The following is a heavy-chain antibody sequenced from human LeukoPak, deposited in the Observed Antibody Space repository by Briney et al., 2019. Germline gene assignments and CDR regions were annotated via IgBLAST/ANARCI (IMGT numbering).Heavy chain of an antibody. CDR1: GGSISSYY. J-gene: IGHJ4*02. CDR2: IYYSGST. Sequence: SETLSLTCTLSGGSISSYYWSWVRQPPGKGLEWIGYIYYSGSTNYNPSLKSRVTISVDTSKNQFSLKLSSVTAADTAVYYCARATKPRYSSSWSNWGQGTLVTVSS. CDR3: ARATKPRYSSSWSN. D-gene: IGHD6-13*01. V-gene: IGHV4-59*12.